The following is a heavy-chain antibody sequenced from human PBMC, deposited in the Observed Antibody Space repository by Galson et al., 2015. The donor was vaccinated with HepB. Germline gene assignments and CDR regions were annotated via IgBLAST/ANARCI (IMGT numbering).Heavy chain of an antibody. D-gene: IGHD4/OR15-4a*01. V-gene: IGHV3-23*01. J-gene: IGHJ6*03. CDR2: VTNSGGSK. Sequence: SLRLSCAASGFTFSNYGMSWVRQGPGKGLEWVSGVTNSGGSKYSADSVKGRFTISTDNSKNTLYLQMNSLRAEDTAVYYRAKWGVPTLQYYMDV. CDR1: GFTFSNYG. CDR3: AKWGVPTLQYYMDV.